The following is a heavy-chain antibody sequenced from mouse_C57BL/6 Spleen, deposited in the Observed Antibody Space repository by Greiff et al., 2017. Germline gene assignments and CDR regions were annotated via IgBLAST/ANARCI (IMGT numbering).Heavy chain of an antibody. CDR2: IDPEDGET. D-gene: IGHD1-1*01. CDR3: ARPITTVVAHYAMDY. CDR1: GFNIKNTY. J-gene: IGHJ4*01. V-gene: IGHV14-2*01. Sequence: VQLKQSVAELVRPGASVKLSCTASGFNIKNTYMHWVKQRTEQGLEWIGRIDPEDGETKYAPKFQGKATITADTSSNTAYLQLSSLTSEDTAVYYCARPITTVVAHYAMDYWGQGTSVTVSS.